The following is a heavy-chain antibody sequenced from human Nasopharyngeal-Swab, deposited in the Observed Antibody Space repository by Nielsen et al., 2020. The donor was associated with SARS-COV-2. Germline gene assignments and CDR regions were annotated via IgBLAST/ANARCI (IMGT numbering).Heavy chain of an antibody. CDR2: ISRTSST. Sequence: GESLKISCAASGFTFSNYAMNWVRQAPGKGLEWVSAISRTSSTYYADSVKGRFTVSRDNSKNTLYLQMNSLRVEDTAVYYCAKGTGATYRAIDYWGQGTLVTASS. V-gene: IGHV3-23*01. J-gene: IGHJ4*02. CDR1: GFTFSNYA. CDR3: AKGTGATYRAIDY. D-gene: IGHD1-26*01.